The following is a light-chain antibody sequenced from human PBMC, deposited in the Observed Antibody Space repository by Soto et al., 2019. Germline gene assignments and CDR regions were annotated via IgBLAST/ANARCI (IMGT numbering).Light chain of an antibody. V-gene: IGLV2-14*03. Sequence: QSALTQPASVSGSPGQSITISCTGTSSDVGGYNYVSWYQQHPGKAPKLLICDVSNRPSGVSDRFSGSKSGNTASLTISGLQAEDEADYYCSSYSGSTTLVFGGGTKVTVL. CDR2: DVS. J-gene: IGLJ2*01. CDR1: SSDVGGYNY. CDR3: SSYSGSTTLV.